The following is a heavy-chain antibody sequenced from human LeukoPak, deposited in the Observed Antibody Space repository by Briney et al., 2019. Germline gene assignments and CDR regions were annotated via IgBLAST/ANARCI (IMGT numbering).Heavy chain of an antibody. CDR2: IKQDGSEK. CDR1: GFTFSSYW. CDR3: ARGAGYCSSTGCYGSDWFDS. V-gene: IGHV3-7*05. Sequence: GGSLRLSCAASGFTFSSYWMSWVRQAPGKGLEWVANIKQDGSEKYYVHSVKSRFNISRDNAKNSLYLQMNSLRVEDTAVYYCARGAGYCSSTGCYGSDWFDSWGQGALVTVSS. J-gene: IGHJ5*01. D-gene: IGHD2-2*01.